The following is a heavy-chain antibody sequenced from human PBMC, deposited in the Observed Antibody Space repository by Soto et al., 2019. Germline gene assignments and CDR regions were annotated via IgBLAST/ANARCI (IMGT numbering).Heavy chain of an antibody. CDR3: AREQQWLVPCMDV. V-gene: IGHV1-2*02. Sequence: ASVKVSCKASGYTFTGYYMHWVRQAPGQGLEWMGWINPNSGGTNYAQKFRGRVTMTRDTSISTAYMELSRLRSADTAVYYCAREQQWLVPCMDVWAQGTTVTVSS. CDR1: GYTFTGYY. CDR2: INPNSGGT. J-gene: IGHJ6*02. D-gene: IGHD6-19*01.